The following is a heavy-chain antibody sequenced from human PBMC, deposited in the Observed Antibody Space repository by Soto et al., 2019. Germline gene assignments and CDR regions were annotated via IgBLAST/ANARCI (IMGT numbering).Heavy chain of an antibody. CDR2: IDWDDDK. D-gene: IGHD5-12*01. CDR3: ARIQNGYDYGGAFDI. Sequence: GSGPTLVNPTQTLTLTCTFSGFSLSTSGMCVSWIRQPPGKALEWLARIDWDDDKYYSTSLKTRLTISKDTSKNQVVLTMTNMDPVDTATYYCARIQNGYDYGGAFDIWGQGTMVTVSS. V-gene: IGHV2-70*11. J-gene: IGHJ3*02. CDR1: GFSLSTSGMC.